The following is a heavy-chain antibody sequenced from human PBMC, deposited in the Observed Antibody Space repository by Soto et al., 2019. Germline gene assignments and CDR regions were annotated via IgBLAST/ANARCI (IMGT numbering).Heavy chain of an antibody. J-gene: IGHJ6*02. V-gene: IGHV3-23*01. CDR1: GFTFSSYA. CDR2: ISGSGGST. CDR3: AKVRGEEGPVAVDGMDV. D-gene: IGHD2-21*01. Sequence: GGSLRLSCAASGFTFSSYAMSWVRQAPGKGLEWVSAISGSGGSTYYADSVKGRFTISRDNSKNTLYLQMNSLRAEDTAVYYCAKVRGEEGPVAVDGMDVWGQGTLVTVSS.